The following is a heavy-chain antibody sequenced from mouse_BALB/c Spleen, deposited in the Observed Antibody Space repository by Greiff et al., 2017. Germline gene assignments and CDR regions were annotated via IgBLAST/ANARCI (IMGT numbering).Heavy chain of an antibody. CDR3: ARCYYYGSSYYAMDY. Sequence: EVKLKESGAELVKPGASVKLSCTASGFNIKDTYMHWVKQRPEQGLEWIGRIDPANGNTKYDPKFQGKATITADTSSNTAYLQLSSLTSEDTAVYYCARCYYYGSSYYAMDYWGQGTSVTVSS. CDR1: GFNIKDTY. J-gene: IGHJ4*01. CDR2: IDPANGNT. D-gene: IGHD1-1*01. V-gene: IGHV14-3*02.